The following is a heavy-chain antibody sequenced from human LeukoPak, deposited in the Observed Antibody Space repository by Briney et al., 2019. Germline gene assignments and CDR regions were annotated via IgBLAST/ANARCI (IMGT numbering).Heavy chain of an antibody. Sequence: GGSLRLSCAASEFTYSAYAMSWVRQAPGKGLEWVSTISGDGRSTFYADPVKGRFTISRDDSKTTLFLQMNSLRAEDTAIYYCARRYGGWGAFDIWGQGTVVTVSS. CDR3: ARRYGGWGAFDI. J-gene: IGHJ3*02. CDR2: ISGDGRST. D-gene: IGHD4-23*01. CDR1: EFTYSAYA. V-gene: IGHV3-23*01.